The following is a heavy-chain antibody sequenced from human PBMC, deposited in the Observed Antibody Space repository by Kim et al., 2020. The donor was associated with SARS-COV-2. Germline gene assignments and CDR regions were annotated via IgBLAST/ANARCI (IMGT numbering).Heavy chain of an antibody. CDR3: ARRSAFVLMVYAIPYFDY. CDR2: ISSSGSTI. V-gene: IGHV3-11*01. J-gene: IGHJ4*02. D-gene: IGHD2-8*01. Sequence: LSLTCAASGFPFSDYYMSWLRQAPGKGLEWVSYISSSGSTIYYADSVKGRFTISRDNAKNSLYLQMNSLRAEDTAVYYCARRSAFVLMVYAIPYFDYWGQGTLVTVSS. CDR1: GFPFSDYY.